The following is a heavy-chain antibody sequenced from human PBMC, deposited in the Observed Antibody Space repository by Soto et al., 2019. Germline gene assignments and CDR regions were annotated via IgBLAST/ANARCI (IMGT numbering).Heavy chain of an antibody. D-gene: IGHD6-19*01. CDR3: ARAYSSPLSNWFDP. J-gene: IGHJ5*02. V-gene: IGHV4-38-2*01. CDR1: GYSISSGYY. CDR2: IYHSGNT. Sequence: SETLSLTCAVSGYSISSGYYWGWIRQPPGKGLEWIGSIYHSGNTYYNPSLKSRVTRSVDTSKNQFSLKLSSVTAADTAVYYCARAYSSPLSNWFDPGGQGTLVTVSS.